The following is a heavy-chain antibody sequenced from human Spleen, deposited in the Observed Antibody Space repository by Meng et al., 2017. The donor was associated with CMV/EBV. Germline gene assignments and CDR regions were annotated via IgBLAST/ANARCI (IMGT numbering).Heavy chain of an antibody. J-gene: IGHJ6*02. D-gene: IGHD3-16*01. CDR2: IKCNSGGT. V-gene: IGHV1-2*02. CDR1: GYTFTGYY. CDR3: ARVLSTELRLDYYGMDV. Sequence: ASVKVSCKASGYTFTGYYIHWMRQAPGQGLEWMGWIKCNSGGTNSAQKFRGRVTMTRDTSITTAYMILSRLTSDDTAVYYCARVLSTELRLDYYGMDVWGQGTTVTVS.